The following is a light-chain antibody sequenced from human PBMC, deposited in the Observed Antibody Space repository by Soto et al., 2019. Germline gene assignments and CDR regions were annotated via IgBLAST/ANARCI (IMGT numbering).Light chain of an antibody. CDR2: DAS. CDR1: QSVRNS. CDR3: QQRSNWPRT. J-gene: IGKJ2*01. V-gene: IGKV3-11*01. Sequence: EIVLTQSPATLSLSPGERATLSCRTSQSVRNSLSWYQQKPGQAPRLLIYDASNRATGFPARFSGSGSGTDFTLTISSLEPEDFAVYYCQQRSNWPRTFGQGTKLEIK.